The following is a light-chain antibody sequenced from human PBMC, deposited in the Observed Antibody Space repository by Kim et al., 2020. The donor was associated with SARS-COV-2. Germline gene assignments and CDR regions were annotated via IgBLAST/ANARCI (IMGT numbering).Light chain of an antibody. CDR1: QTFTSN. V-gene: IGKV3-15*01. J-gene: IGKJ1*01. CDR2: GAS. CDR3: QQYNYWPWT. Sequence: EIVMTQSPATLSVSPGERATLSCRASQTFTSNLAWYQQKPGQAPRLLIYGASTRATGVPARFSGSGSGTEFTLTISSLQSEDFAVYYCQQYNYWPWTFGQGTKLEI.